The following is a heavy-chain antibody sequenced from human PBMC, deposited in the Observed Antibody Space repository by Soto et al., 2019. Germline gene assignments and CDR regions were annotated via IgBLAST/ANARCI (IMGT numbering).Heavy chain of an antibody. CDR2: IIPIFGTA. V-gene: IGHV1-69*13. D-gene: IGHD3-3*01. Sequence: ASVEVSCKASGGTFSSYAISWVRQAPGQGLEWMGGIIPIFGTANYAQKFQGRVTITADESTSTAYMELSSLRSEDTAVYYCATTPDYDFWSGHYEYNWFDPWGPGTLLT. CDR3: ATTPDYDFWSGHYEYNWFDP. CDR1: GGTFSSYA. J-gene: IGHJ5*02.